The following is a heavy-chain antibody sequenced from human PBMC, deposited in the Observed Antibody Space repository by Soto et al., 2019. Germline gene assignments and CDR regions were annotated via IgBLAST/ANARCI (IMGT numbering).Heavy chain of an antibody. Sequence: GGSVRLSCAASGVSVSTKDMSWVRQAPGKGLEWVSVIYSGGSTFYADSVRGRFTISRDNSKNTVNLQMNSLRAEDTAVYYCARDPWAADYWGQGT. CDR2: IYSGGST. V-gene: IGHV3-66*01. J-gene: IGHJ4*02. CDR3: ARDPWAADY. D-gene: IGHD3-16*01. CDR1: GVSVSTKD.